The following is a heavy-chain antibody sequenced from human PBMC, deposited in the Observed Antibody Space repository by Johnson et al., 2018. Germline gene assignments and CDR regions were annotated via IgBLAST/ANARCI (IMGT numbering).Heavy chain of an antibody. CDR1: GFTFSSYG. CDR3: ARGLGYCSGGSCYSDAFDI. J-gene: IGHJ3*02. D-gene: IGHD2-15*01. V-gene: IGHV3-33*08. CDR2: IWYDGSNK. Sequence: VQLLESGGGVVQPGRSXRLSCAASGFTFSSYGMHWVRQAPGKGLEWVAVIWYDGSNKYYADSVKGRFTISRDNAKNSLYLQMNSLRAEDTAVYYCARGLGYCSGGSCYSDAFDIWGQGTMVTVSS.